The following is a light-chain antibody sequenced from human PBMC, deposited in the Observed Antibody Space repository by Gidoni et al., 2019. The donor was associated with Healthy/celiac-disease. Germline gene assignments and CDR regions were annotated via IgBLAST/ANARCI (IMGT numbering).Light chain of an antibody. CDR1: SGSIASNY. J-gene: IGLJ3*02. CDR3: QSYDSSNHDWV. CDR2: EDN. Sequence: NFMLTQPHSVSESPGKTVTISCTRSSGSIASNYVQWYQQRPGSAPTTVIYEDNQRPSGVPDRFSGSIDSSSNSASLTISGLKTEDEAYYYCQSYDSSNHDWVFGGGTKLTVL. V-gene: IGLV6-57*04.